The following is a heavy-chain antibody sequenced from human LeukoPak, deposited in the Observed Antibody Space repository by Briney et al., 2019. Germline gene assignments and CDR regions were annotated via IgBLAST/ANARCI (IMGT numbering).Heavy chain of an antibody. CDR3: ARGGYGLFDS. CDR1: GGSISSHY. CDR2: ISYNGIT. D-gene: IGHD5-12*01. V-gene: IGHV4-59*11. J-gene: IGHJ4*02. Sequence: PSETLSLTCTVSGGSISSHYWNWIRQPPGKGLEWIGYISYNGITNYNPSLRSRVTISVDTSKSQFSPNLSSVTATDTAVYYCARGGYGLFDSWGQGTLVTVSS.